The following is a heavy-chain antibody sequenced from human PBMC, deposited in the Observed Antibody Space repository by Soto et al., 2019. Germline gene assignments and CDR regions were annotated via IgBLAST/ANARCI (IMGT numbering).Heavy chain of an antibody. J-gene: IGHJ4*02. CDR3: ASEEAASTDYGGNIDY. D-gene: IGHD4-17*01. Sequence: SQTLSVTGTVSGGSGASNRAAWNWFRQSPSRGLEWLGRTYYRSKWYDDYAVSVKGRITINPDTSKNQFSLHLNFVTPEDTAVYYCASEEAASTDYGGNIDYWGPGTLVTVSS. V-gene: IGHV6-1*01. CDR1: GGSGASNRAA. CDR2: TYYRSKWYD.